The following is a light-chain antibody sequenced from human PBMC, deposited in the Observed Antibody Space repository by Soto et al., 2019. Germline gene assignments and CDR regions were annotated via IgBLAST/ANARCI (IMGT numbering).Light chain of an antibody. CDR3: HLYGTSDMDT. V-gene: IGKV3-20*01. Sequence: ETVLTQSPGTLSLSPGERATLSCRASQSISSTHLAWYQQKSGQAPRLLIYGASSRATGIPDRFSGSGSGTDFTLTITRLEPEDFAVYYCHLYGTSDMDTFGQGTKLEIK. CDR2: GAS. CDR1: QSISSTH. J-gene: IGKJ2*01.